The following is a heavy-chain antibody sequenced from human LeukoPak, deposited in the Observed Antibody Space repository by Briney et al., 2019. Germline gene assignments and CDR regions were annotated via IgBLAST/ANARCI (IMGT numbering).Heavy chain of an antibody. V-gene: IGHV3-33*01. CDR1: GFTFSSYG. Sequence: GRSLRLSCAASGFTFSSYGMHWVRQAPGKGLEWVAVIWYDGSNKYYADSVKGRFTISRDNSKNTLYLQMNSLRAEDTVVYYCARARRYYGSGVKDAFDIWGQGTMVTVSS. CDR3: ARARRYYGSGVKDAFDI. D-gene: IGHD3-10*01. CDR2: IWYDGSNK. J-gene: IGHJ3*02.